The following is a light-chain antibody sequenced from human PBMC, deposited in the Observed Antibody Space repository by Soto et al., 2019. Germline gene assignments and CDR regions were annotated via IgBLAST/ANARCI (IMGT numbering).Light chain of an antibody. Sequence: IVLTQSPATLSVSPGETATLSCRASENINTYLPWYQQKPGQAPKLLIYDASNRATGIPARFSASGSGTVFTLSISSLEPEDFAVYYCQHRYNWPVTFGGGTKVDIK. CDR3: QHRYNWPVT. CDR2: DAS. V-gene: IGKV3-11*01. CDR1: ENINTY. J-gene: IGKJ4*01.